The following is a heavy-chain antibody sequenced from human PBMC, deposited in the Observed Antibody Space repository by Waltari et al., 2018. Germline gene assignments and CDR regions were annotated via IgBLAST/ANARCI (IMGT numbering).Heavy chain of an antibody. CDR1: GGSISSGSYY. V-gene: IGHV4-61*09. CDR2: IYTSGST. CDR3: ARGIRYYYDSSGYNPAYFDY. D-gene: IGHD3-22*01. J-gene: IGHJ4*02. Sequence: QVQLQESGPGLVKPSQTLSLTCTVSGGSISSGSYYWSWIRQPAGKGLEWIGYIYTSGSTHYNPSLKSRVTISVDTSKNQFSLKLSSVTAADTAVYYCARGIRYYYDSSGYNPAYFDYWGQGTLVTVSS.